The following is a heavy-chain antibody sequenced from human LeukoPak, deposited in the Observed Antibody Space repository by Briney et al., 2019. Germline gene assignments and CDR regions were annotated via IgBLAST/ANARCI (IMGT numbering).Heavy chain of an antibody. CDR3: GRGGGLDV. CDR1: GLTFTTYW. J-gene: IGHJ6*02. D-gene: IGHD3-16*01. CDR2: INTSGSVK. V-gene: IGHV3-7*03. Sequence: PGGSLRLSCAASGLTFTTYWINWARQAPGKGLEWVASINTSGSVKYYVNSVKGRFTISRDNAKNSLYLQMSNLRAEDTAVYFCGRGGGLDVWGQGATVTVSS.